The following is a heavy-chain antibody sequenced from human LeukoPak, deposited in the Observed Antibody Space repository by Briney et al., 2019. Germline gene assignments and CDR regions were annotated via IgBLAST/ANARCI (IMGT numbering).Heavy chain of an antibody. J-gene: IGHJ4*02. CDR1: GGTFSSYA. V-gene: IGHV1-69*06. D-gene: IGHD1-26*01. CDR2: IIPTSGTA. Sequence: ASVKVTCKASGGTFSSYAISWVRQAPGQGLEWMGGIIPTSGTANYAQKFQDRVTITADKSTSTAYMDLSSLRSEDTAVYYCARDRQAGATFDFDYWGQGTLVTVSS. CDR3: ARDRQAGATFDFDY.